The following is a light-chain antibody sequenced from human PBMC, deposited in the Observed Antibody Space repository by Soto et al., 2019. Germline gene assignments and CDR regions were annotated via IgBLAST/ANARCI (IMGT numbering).Light chain of an antibody. V-gene: IGKV3-20*01. J-gene: IGKJ4*01. CDR3: QQHGSSSLT. Sequence: EIVLTQSPGTLSLSPGERATLSCRASQSVSSSDLAWYQQKPGQAPRLLIYGASSRATGIPDRFSGSGSGTAFTLTINRLEPEDFAVYFCQQHGSSSLTFGGGTKVEIK. CDR2: GAS. CDR1: QSVSSSD.